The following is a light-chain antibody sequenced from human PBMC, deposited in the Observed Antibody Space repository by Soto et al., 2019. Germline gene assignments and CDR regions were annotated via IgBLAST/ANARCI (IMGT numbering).Light chain of an antibody. CDR2: EAS. J-gene: IGKJ1*01. Sequence: DIQMTQSPSTLSASVGDRVTITCRASQSISSWLAWYQQKPGKAPKLLNYEASSSEIGVPPRSSGSGFGTEFTLTISRLQPDDFATYYCQHYKESSTFGQGTRLEIK. V-gene: IGKV1-5*03. CDR1: QSISSW. CDR3: QHYKESST.